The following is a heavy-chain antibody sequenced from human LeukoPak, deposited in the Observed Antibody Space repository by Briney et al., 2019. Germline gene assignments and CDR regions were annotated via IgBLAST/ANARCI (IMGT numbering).Heavy chain of an antibody. CDR3: ARGIVVVTAIRPFDY. CDR2: IYYSGST. J-gene: IGHJ4*02. Sequence: SETLSLTCTVSGGSISSYYWSWIRQPPGKGLEWIGYIYYSGSTNYNPSLKSRVTISVDTSKNQFSLKLSSVTAADTAVYYCARGIVVVTAIRPFDYWGQGTLVTVSS. CDR1: GGSISSYY. V-gene: IGHV4-59*08. D-gene: IGHD2-21*02.